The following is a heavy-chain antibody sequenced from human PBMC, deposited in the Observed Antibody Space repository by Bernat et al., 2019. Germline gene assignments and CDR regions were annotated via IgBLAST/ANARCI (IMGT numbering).Heavy chain of an antibody. CDR1: GFTFSSYG. CDR2: ISYDGSNK. CDR3: EKDRRGPETGTNHSSSWYPPYNLFDP. V-gene: IGHV3-30*18. Sequence: QVQLVESGGGVVQPGRSLRLSCAASGFTFSSYGMHWVRQAPGKGLEWVAVISYDGSNKYYADSVKGRFTISRDNAKNTLYLQMNSLRAEDTAVYYCEKDRRGPETGTNHSSSWYPPYNLFDPWGQGTLVTVSS. J-gene: IGHJ5*02. D-gene: IGHD6-13*01.